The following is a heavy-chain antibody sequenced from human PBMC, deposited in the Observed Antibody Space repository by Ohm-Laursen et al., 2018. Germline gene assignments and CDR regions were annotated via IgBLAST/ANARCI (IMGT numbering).Heavy chain of an antibody. Sequence: SLRLSCAASGFTFSSYSMIWVRQPPGKGLEWVANINKDESEKYYVDSVKGRFTISKDNAKNSLYLQMNSLKFEDTAVYYCARGSEGPSPPYWGQGTLVTVSS. CDR3: ARGSEGPSPPY. CDR1: GFTFSSYS. J-gene: IGHJ4*02. CDR2: INKDESEK. V-gene: IGHV3-7*01.